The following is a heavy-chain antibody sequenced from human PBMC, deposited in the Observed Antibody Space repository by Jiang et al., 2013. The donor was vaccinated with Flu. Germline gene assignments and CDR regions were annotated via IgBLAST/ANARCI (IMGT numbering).Heavy chain of an antibody. Sequence: SGAEVKKPGASVKVSCKASGYTFTSYDITWVRQATGQGLEWMGWMNPNSGNTGYAQKFQGRVTMTRNTSISTAYMELSSLRSEDTAVYYCARGQNTQLYCSGGSCQLKGYYYYGMDVWGQGTTVTVSS. CDR2: MNPNSGNT. CDR1: GYTFTSYD. D-gene: IGHD2-15*01. V-gene: IGHV1-8*01. J-gene: IGHJ6*02. CDR3: ARGQNTQLYCSGGSCQLKGYYYYGMDV.